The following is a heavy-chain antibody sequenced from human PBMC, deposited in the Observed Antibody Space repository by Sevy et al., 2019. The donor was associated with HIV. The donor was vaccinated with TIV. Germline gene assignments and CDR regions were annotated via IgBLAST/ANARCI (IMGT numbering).Heavy chain of an antibody. V-gene: IGHV3-20*04. J-gene: IGHJ6*03. CDR2: INWNGGST. D-gene: IGHD6-19*01. Sequence: GGSPRLSCAASGFTFDDYGMSWVRQAPGKGLEWVSGINWNGGSTGYADSVKGRFTISRDNAKNSLYLQMNSLRAEDTALYYCARAVGWKGDYYMDVWGKGTTVTVSS. CDR1: GFTFDDYG. CDR3: ARAVGWKGDYYMDV.